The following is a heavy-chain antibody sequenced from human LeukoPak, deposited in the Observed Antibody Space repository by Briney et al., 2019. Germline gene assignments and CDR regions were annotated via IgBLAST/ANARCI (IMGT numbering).Heavy chain of an antibody. D-gene: IGHD1-26*01. CDR2: INPNSGGT. CDR1: GYTFTGYY. J-gene: IGHJ3*02. Sequence: ASVKVSCKASGYTFTGYYMHWVRQAPGQGLEWMGWINPNSGGTNYAQKFQGRVTMTRDTSISTAYMELSRLRSDDTAVYYCAREAPELLGAFDIWGQGTMVTVSS. CDR3: AREAPELLGAFDI. V-gene: IGHV1-2*02.